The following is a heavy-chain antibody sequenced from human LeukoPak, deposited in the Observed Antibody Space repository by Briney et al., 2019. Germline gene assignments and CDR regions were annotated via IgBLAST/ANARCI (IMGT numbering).Heavy chain of an antibody. CDR2: IYTSGST. V-gene: IGHV4-61*02. CDR1: GYSISSGYY. CDR3: ARSAVAGTIDY. J-gene: IGHJ4*02. Sequence: SETLSLTCTVSGYSISSGYYWSWIRQPAGKGLEWIGRIYTSGSTNYNPSLKSRVTISVDTSKNQFSLKLSSVTAADTAVYYCARSAVAGTIDYWGQGTLVTVSS. D-gene: IGHD6-19*01.